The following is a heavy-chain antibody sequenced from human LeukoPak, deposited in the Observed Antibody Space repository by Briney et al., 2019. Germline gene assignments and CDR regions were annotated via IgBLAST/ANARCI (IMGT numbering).Heavy chain of an antibody. CDR2: IYYSGST. V-gene: IGHV4-30-4*01. CDR3: ASFYQAYYFDY. CDR1: GGSLSSGDYY. J-gene: IGHJ4*02. D-gene: IGHD2-21*01. Sequence: PSQTLCLTRTVSGGSLSSGDYYWSWIRQPPGKGLEWIGYIYYSGSTYYNPSLKSRVTISVDTSKIQFSLKLSSVTAADTAVYYCASFYQAYYFDYWGQGTLVTVSS.